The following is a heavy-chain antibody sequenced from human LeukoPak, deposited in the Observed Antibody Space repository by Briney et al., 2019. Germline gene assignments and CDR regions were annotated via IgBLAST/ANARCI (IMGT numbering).Heavy chain of an antibody. J-gene: IGHJ4*02. CDR3: ARDGRRVAFGELDYFDY. CDR1: GFTFSSYS. Sequence: GGSLRLSCAASGFTFSSYSMNWVRQAPGKGLEWVSSISSSSSYIYYADSVKGRFTISRDNAKNSLYLQMNSLRAEDTAVYYCARDGRRVAFGELDYFDYWGQGTLVTVSS. V-gene: IGHV3-21*01. CDR2: ISSSSSYI. D-gene: IGHD3-10*01.